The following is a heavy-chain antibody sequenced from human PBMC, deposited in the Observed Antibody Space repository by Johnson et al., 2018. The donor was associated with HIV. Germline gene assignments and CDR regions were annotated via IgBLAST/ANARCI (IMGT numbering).Heavy chain of an antibody. V-gene: IGHV3-7*01. Sequence: VQLVESGGGLVQPGGSLRLSCAASGFTFSSSWMSWVRQAPGKGLEWVANINQDGSNKYYADSVKGRFTISRDNSKNTLYLQMNSLRAEDTAVYYCARTVGAKEQGAFDIWGQGTMVTVSS. CDR1: GFTFSSSW. CDR3: ARTVGAKEQGAFDI. J-gene: IGHJ3*02. D-gene: IGHD1-26*01. CDR2: INQDGSNK.